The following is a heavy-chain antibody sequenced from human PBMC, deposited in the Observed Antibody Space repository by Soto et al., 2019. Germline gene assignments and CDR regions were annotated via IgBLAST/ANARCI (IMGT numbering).Heavy chain of an antibody. V-gene: IGHV4-59*08. D-gene: IGHD3-10*01. CDR2: IYYSGST. J-gene: IGHJ6*02. Sequence: SETLSLTCTVSGGSISSYYWSWIRQPPGKGLEWIGYIYYSGSTNYNPSLKSRVTISVDTSKNQFSLKLSSVTAADTAVYYCARLKCADYGSGPHYGLAVWGQGTTVTVAS. CDR3: ARLKCADYGSGPHYGLAV. CDR1: GGSISSYY.